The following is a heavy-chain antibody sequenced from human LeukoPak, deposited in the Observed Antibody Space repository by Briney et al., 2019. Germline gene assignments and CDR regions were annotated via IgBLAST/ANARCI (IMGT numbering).Heavy chain of an antibody. CDR3: AKDGSGRVWGYFQH. CDR1: GFTFSSYG. CDR2: ISYDGSNK. D-gene: IGHD3-10*01. Sequence: PGGSLRLSFAASGFTFSSYGMHWVRQAPGKGLEWVAVISYDGSNKYYADSVKGRFTISRDNSKNTLYLQMNSLRAEDTAVYYCAKDGSGRVWGYFQHWGQGTLVTVSS. V-gene: IGHV3-30*18. J-gene: IGHJ1*01.